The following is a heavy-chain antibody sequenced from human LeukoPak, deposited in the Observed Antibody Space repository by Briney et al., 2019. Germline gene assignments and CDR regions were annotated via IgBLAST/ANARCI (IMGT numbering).Heavy chain of an antibody. Sequence: SETLSLTCAVSGYSISGGYYWGWIRQPPGKGLEWIGSIYHSGSTYYNPSLKSRVTISVDTSKNQFSLKLSSVTAADTAVYYCARLYSSGWYIRYWGQGTLVTVSS. J-gene: IGHJ4*02. CDR1: GYSISGGYY. CDR2: IYHSGST. D-gene: IGHD6-19*01. V-gene: IGHV4-38-2*01. CDR3: ARLYSSGWYIRY.